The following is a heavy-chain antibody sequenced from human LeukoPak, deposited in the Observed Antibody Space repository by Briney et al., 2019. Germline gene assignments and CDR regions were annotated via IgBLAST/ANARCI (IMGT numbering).Heavy chain of an antibody. CDR3: AKASGYGDSRTSLFDY. CDR2: ISYDGSNK. Sequence: PGGSLRLSCAASGFPFSNYGMHWVRQAPGKGLEWVAVISYDGSNKYYADSVKGRFTISRDNSKNTLYLQINSLRAEDTAVYYCAKASGYGDSRTSLFDYWGQGTLVTVSS. D-gene: IGHD4-17*01. V-gene: IGHV3-30*18. CDR1: GFPFSNYG. J-gene: IGHJ4*02.